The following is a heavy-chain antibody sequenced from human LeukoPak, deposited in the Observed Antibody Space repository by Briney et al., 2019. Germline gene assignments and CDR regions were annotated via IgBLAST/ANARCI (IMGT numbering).Heavy chain of an antibody. CDR3: ARYRPGAATYYYYYGMDV. CDR1: GGTFSSYA. Sequence: ASVKVSCKASGGTFSSYAISWVRQAPGQGLEGMGGIIPIFGTANYAQKFQGRVTITADESTSTAYMELSSLRSEDTAVYYCARYRPGAATYYYYYGMDVWGQGTTVTVSS. CDR2: IIPIFGTA. D-gene: IGHD2-15*01. V-gene: IGHV1-69*13. J-gene: IGHJ6*02.